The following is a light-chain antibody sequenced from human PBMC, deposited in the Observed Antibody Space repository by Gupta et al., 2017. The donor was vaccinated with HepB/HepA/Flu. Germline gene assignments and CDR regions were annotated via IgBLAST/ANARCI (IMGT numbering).Light chain of an antibody. J-gene: IGLJ2*01. CDR1: SSDVGGYDY. CDR2: EVN. CDR3: SSYAGNNNLI. Sequence: QSALTTPPSASGSTGQSVTISCTGTSSDVGGYDYVSWYQQHPGKAPKLIIHEVNRRPSGVPDRFSGSKSGNTASLTVSGLQTEDEADYYCSSYAGNNNLIFGGGTRLTVL. V-gene: IGLV2-8*01.